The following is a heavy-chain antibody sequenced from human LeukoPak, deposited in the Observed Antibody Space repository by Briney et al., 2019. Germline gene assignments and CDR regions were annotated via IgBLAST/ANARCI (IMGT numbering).Heavy chain of an antibody. D-gene: IGHD3-9*01. CDR3: ARDYDILTGYPYY. J-gene: IGHJ4*02. V-gene: IGHV1-8*01. CDR2: MNPNSGNT. Sequence: ASVKVSCKASGYTFTNYDISWVRQATGQGLEWMGWMNPNSGNTGYAQKFQGRVTMTRNTSTSTAYMELSSLGSEDTAVYYCARDYDILTGYPYYWGQGTLVTVSS. CDR1: GYTFTNYD.